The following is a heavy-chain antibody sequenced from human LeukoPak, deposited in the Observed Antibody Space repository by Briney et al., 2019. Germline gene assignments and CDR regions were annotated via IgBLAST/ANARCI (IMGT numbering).Heavy chain of an antibody. Sequence: ASVKVSCKASGGTFSSYAISWVRQAPGQGLEWMGWINPNSGGTNYAQKFQGRVTMTRDTSISTAYMELSRLRSDDTAVYYCARVRLTNYGSGSYGYWGQGTLVTVSS. J-gene: IGHJ4*02. CDR1: GGTFSSYA. CDR3: ARVRLTNYGSGSYGY. CDR2: INPNSGGT. V-gene: IGHV1-2*02. D-gene: IGHD3-10*01.